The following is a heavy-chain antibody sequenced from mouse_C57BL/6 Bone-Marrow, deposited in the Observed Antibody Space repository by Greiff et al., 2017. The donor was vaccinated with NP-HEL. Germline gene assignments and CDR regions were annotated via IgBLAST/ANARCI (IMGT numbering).Heavy chain of an antibody. V-gene: IGHV5-6*01. D-gene: IGHD2-1*01. CDR2: ISSGGSYT. Sequence: EVKLLESGGDLVKPGGSLKLSCAASGFTFSSYGMSWVRQTPDKRLEWVATISSGGSYTYYPDSVKGRFTISRDNAKNTLYLQMSSLKSEDTAMYYCARHLLHFDYWGQGTTLTVSS. J-gene: IGHJ2*01. CDR1: GFTFSSYG. CDR3: ARHLLHFDY.